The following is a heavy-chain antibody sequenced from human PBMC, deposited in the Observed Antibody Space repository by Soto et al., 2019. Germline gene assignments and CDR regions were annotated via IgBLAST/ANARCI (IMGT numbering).Heavy chain of an antibody. CDR3: ATIGAVTFHY. Sequence: EVQLVESGGGLVQPGGSLRLSCTTSGLAFSTYWMAWVRQAPGKGLEWVGNTKPDETETYYADSVEGRFTISRDNAKSSLYLQMDSLRVEDTAVYYCATIGAVTFHYWGQGTQVTVSS. V-gene: IGHV3-7*02. J-gene: IGHJ4*02. CDR2: TKPDETET. D-gene: IGHD4-4*01. CDR1: GLAFSTYW.